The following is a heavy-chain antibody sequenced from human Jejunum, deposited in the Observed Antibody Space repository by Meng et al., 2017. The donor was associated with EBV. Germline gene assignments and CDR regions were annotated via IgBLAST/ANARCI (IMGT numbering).Heavy chain of an antibody. J-gene: IGHJ4*02. V-gene: IGHV4-61*01. D-gene: IGHD5-12*01. Sequence: QLQEPGPGLVMPSETLPLTGMFVGGSVNSGNVYWSWIRQPPGKGLDWIGYIYYSGSTNYIPSLKIRVTILFVTSKIQFALKLSFFTSSVTASYYCAGLRYSGYDRAFDYWGQGVLVTVFS. CDR2: IYYSGST. CDR3: AGLRYSGYDRAFDY. CDR1: GGSVNSGNVY.